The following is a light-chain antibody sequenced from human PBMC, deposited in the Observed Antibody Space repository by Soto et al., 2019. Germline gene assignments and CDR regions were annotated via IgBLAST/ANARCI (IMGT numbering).Light chain of an antibody. J-gene: IGLJ1*01. CDR3: SSYTSSSTPCV. CDR1: SSDVGGYNS. CDR2: EVS. V-gene: IGLV2-14*01. Sequence: QSALNHPASVSGSPGQSITISCTGTSSDVGGYNSVSWYQQHPGKAPKLMIYEVSNRPSGVSNRFSGSKSGSTASLTISGLQAEDEADYYCSSYTSSSTPCVFGTGTKVTVL.